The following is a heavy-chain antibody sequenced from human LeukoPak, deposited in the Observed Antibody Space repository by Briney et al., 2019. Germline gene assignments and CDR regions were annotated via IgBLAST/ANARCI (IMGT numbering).Heavy chain of an antibody. CDR3: ARDGPWYCSSTSCYDYYYYGMDV. D-gene: IGHD2-2*01. CDR2: IYYSGST. V-gene: IGHV4-30-4*01. CDR1: GGSISSGDYY. Sequence: SQTLSLTCTVSGGSISSGDYYWSWIRQPPGKGLEWIGYIYYSGSTNYNPSLKSRVTISVDTSKNQISLKLSSVTAADTAVYYCARDGPWYCSSTSCYDYYYYGMDVWGQGTTVTVSS. J-gene: IGHJ6*02.